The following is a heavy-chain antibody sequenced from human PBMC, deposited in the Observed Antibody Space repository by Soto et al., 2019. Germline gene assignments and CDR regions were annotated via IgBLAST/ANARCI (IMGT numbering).Heavy chain of an antibody. Sequence: CGPTLVNPTQTLTLTCTFSGFSLSTSGMCVSWIRQPPGKALEWLGLIDWDDDKFYSTSLKTRLTISKDTSKNQVVLAMTNMDPVDTATYYSARVLIPVVRRVITFGYPDYWGQGTLVTVSS. CDR2: IDWDDDK. CDR1: GFSLSTSGMC. J-gene: IGHJ4*02. D-gene: IGHD3-10*01. CDR3: ARVLIPVVRRVITFGYPDY. V-gene: IGHV2-70*01.